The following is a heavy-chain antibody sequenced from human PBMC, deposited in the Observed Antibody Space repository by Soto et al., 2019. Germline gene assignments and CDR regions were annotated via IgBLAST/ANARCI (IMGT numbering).Heavy chain of an antibody. D-gene: IGHD3-3*01. J-gene: IGHJ2*01. CDR3: ARERGHWTYWYFHL. CDR2: ISAYSGNT. V-gene: IGHV1-18*01. CDR1: GYTFTSYG. Sequence: QVQLVQSGAEVKKPGASVKVSCKASGYTFTSYGISWVRQAPGQGLEWMGWISAYSGNTYYAQKLQGRVTMTTDRSTGTASMELKSLSSDGPALYYCARERGHWTYWYFHLWGRGTLIPVSS.